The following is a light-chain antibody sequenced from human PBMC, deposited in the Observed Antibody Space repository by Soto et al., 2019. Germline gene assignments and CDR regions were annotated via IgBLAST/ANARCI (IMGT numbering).Light chain of an antibody. CDR3: QHRGT. Sequence: EMVLTQSPATLSVSPGERATLSCRASQSLSDNLAWYQQKPGQAPRLLIYGASTRATGIPARFSGSGSGTEFTPTISSLRSEDFAVYHCQHRGTFGQGTKVEIK. J-gene: IGKJ1*01. CDR1: QSLSDN. V-gene: IGKV3-15*01. CDR2: GAS.